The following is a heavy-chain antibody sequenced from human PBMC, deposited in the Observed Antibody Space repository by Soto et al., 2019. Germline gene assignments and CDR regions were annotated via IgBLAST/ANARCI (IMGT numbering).Heavy chain of an antibody. CDR3: THAPGRRGYYGLDV. CDR2: IKSKSDGGTT. V-gene: IGHV3-15*07. J-gene: IGHJ6*02. Sequence: EEQQVESGGGLVKPGGSLRLSCAASGFTFSNAWMHWVRQAPGKGLEWVGRIKSKSDGGTTDYAAPVKGRFTISRDDSKNTLYLQMNSLQTEDTAVYYCTHAPGRRGYYGLDVWGQGTTVTVSS. CDR1: GFTFSNAW. D-gene: IGHD3-10*01.